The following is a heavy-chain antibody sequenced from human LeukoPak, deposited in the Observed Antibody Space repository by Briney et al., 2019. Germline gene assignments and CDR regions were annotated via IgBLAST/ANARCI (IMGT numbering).Heavy chain of an antibody. Sequence: PSETLSLTCAVYGGSFRGYYWSWIRQPPGKGLEGIVEIYHSGSTNYTPSLKSRVTISVDTSKNQFSLKLSSVTAADTTVYYCARGKRWLPTVGFDYWGQGTLVTVSS. J-gene: IGHJ4*02. CDR2: IYHSGST. V-gene: IGHV4-34*01. CDR3: ARGKRWLPTVGFDY. CDR1: GGSFRGYY. D-gene: IGHD5-24*01.